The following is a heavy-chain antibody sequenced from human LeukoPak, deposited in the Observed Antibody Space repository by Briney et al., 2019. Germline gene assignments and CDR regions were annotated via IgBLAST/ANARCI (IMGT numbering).Heavy chain of an antibody. CDR1: GFTFSSYA. Sequence: GGSLRLSCAASGFTFSSYAMSWVRQAPGKGLEWVSAISGSGGSTYYADSVKGRFTISRDNSKNTLYLQMNSLRAEDTAVYYCTRAQLWFGELSAYWGQGTLVTVSS. CDR3: TRAQLWFGELSAY. V-gene: IGHV3-23*01. CDR2: ISGSGGST. D-gene: IGHD3-10*01. J-gene: IGHJ4*02.